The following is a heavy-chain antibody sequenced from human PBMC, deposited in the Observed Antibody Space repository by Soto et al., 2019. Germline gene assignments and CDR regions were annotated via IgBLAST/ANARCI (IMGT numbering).Heavy chain of an antibody. D-gene: IGHD6-13*01. CDR2: IYHSGST. V-gene: IGHV4-39*01. CDR3: ARHGGSSWWLYFDS. J-gene: IGHJ4*02. CDR1: GGSISISSYY. Sequence: QLRLQESGPGLVKPSETLSLTCTVSGGSISISSYYWGWIRQPPGKGLEWIGSIYHSGSTYYNPSLTSRVTISGDTSKSQFSLNLSSVTAADTAVYYCARHGGSSWWLYFDSWGQGTLVTVSS.